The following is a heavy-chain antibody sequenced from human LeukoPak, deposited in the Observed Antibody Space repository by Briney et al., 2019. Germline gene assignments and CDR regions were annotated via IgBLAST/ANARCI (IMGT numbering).Heavy chain of an antibody. Sequence: ASVKVSCKASGYTFTSYAISWVRQAPGQGLEWMGRIIPILGIANYAQKFQGRVTITADKSTSTAYMELNSLRAEDTAVYYCAKDLYFHSRNYGDYWGQGTLVTVSS. CDR3: AKDLYFHSRNYGDY. CDR2: IIPILGIA. J-gene: IGHJ4*02. D-gene: IGHD2/OR15-2a*01. V-gene: IGHV1-69*04. CDR1: GYTFTSYA.